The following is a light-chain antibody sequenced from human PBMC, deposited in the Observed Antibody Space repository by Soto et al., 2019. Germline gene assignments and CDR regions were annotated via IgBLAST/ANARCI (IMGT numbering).Light chain of an antibody. CDR1: SSDVGGYNY. J-gene: IGLJ1*01. Sequence: QSVLTQPASVSGSTGQSITISCTGTSSDVGGYNYVSWYQQHPGKAPKLMIYDVSNRPSGVSNRFSGSKSGNTASLTISGLQAEDEADYYCSSYTSSSTLIVFGTGTKVTV. CDR3: SSYTSSSTLIV. CDR2: DVS. V-gene: IGLV2-14*01.